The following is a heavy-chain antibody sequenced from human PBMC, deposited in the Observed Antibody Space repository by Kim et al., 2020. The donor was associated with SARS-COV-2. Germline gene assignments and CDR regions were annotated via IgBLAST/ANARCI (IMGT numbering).Heavy chain of an antibody. V-gene: IGHV4-39*01. CDR3: ARHVAVADSNWFDP. Sequence: SETLSLTCTVSGGSISSSSYYWGWIRQPPGKGLEWIGSIYYSGSTYYNPSLKSRVTISVDTSKNQFSLKLSSVTAADTAVYYCARHVAVADSNWFDPWGQGTLVTVSS. J-gene: IGHJ5*02. D-gene: IGHD6-19*01. CDR2: IYYSGST. CDR1: GGSISSSSYY.